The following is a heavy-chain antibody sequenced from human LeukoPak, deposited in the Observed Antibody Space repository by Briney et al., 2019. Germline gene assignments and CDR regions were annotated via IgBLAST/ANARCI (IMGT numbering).Heavy chain of an antibody. V-gene: IGHV1-58*02. CDR1: GFTFTSSA. D-gene: IGHD3-10*01. CDR3: AASSGSGMSMGY. CDR2: IVVGSGNT. J-gene: IGHJ4*02. Sequence: ASVTVSCKASGFTFTSSAMQWVRQARGQRLEGIGWIVVGSGNTNYAQKFQERVTITRDMSTSTAYMELSSLRSEDTAVYYCAASSGSGMSMGYWGQGTLVTVSS.